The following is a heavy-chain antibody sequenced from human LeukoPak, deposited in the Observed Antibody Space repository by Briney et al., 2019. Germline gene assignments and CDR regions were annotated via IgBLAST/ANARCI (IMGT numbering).Heavy chain of an antibody. CDR3: ARSVRRSGKDWYCSGGSCSFGFDY. J-gene: IGHJ4*02. D-gene: IGHD2-15*01. Sequence: ASVKVSCKASGYTFTGYYMHWVRQAPGQGLEWMGWINPNSGGTNYAQKFQGRVTMTRDTSISTAYIELSRLRSDDTAVYYCARSVRRSGKDWYCSGGSCSFGFDYWGQGTLVTVSS. CDR2: INPNSGGT. CDR1: GYTFTGYY. V-gene: IGHV1-2*02.